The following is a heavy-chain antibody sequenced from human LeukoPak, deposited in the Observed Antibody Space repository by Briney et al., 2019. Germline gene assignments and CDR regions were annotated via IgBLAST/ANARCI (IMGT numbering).Heavy chain of an antibody. D-gene: IGHD3-22*01. Sequence: EASVKVSCKASGYTFTGYYMRWVRQAPGQGLEWMGWINPNSGGTNYAQKFQGRVTMTRDTSISTAYMELSRLRSDDTAVYYCARGESSYYYDSSGYFNWFDPWGQGTLVTVSS. CDR1: GYTFTGYY. V-gene: IGHV1-2*02. CDR2: INPNSGGT. J-gene: IGHJ5*02. CDR3: ARGESSYYYDSSGYFNWFDP.